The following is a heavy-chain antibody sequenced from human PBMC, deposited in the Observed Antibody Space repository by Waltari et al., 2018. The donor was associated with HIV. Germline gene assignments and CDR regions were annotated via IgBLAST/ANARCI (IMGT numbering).Heavy chain of an antibody. V-gene: IGHV3-23*01. D-gene: IGHD3-3*01. Sequence: EVQLLESGGGLVQPGGSLRLSCVASGFTFSSYAVSWVRQAPGKGLEWVSVISGTGGSTYYADSVKGRFTISRDNSKSTLYLQMNSLRAEDTAVYYCAKVSRGFGVVSYYYYNMDVWGQGTTVTVSS. CDR1: GFTFSSYA. CDR2: ISGTGGST. CDR3: AKVSRGFGVVSYYYYNMDV. J-gene: IGHJ6*02.